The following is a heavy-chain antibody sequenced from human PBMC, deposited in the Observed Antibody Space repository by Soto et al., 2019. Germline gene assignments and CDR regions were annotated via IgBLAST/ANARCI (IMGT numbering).Heavy chain of an antibody. J-gene: IGHJ3*02. CDR3: AHLPTVTTGPPDAFDI. Sequence: QITLKESGPTLVKPTQTLTLTCTFSGFSLSTSGVGVGWIRQPPGKGLEWLALIYWDDDKRYSPSLKSRLTITKDTSKNQVVLTMTNIDPVDTATYYCAHLPTVTTGPPDAFDIWGQGTMVTVSS. V-gene: IGHV2-5*02. CDR1: GFSLSTSGVG. D-gene: IGHD4-17*01. CDR2: IYWDDDK.